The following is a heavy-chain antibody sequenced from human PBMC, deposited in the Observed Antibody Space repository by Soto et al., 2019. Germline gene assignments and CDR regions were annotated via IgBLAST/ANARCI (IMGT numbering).Heavy chain of an antibody. V-gene: IGHV3-23*01. CDR3: SKGPWFGELLYSDS. CDR1: GFTFSSYA. J-gene: IGHJ4*02. Sequence: EVQLLESGGGLVQPGGSLRLSCAASGFTFSSYAMSWVRQAPGKGLEWVLVISGRGGSTYYADSVKGRFTISRYTSKNTLYLQMNSLSAEDTAVYYCSKGPWFGELLYSDSWGQGTLVTVSS. CDR2: ISGRGGST. D-gene: IGHD3-10*01.